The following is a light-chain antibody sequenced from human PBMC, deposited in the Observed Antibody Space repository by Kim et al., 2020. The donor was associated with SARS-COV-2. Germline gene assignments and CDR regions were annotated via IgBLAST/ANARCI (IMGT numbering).Light chain of an antibody. J-gene: IGKJ1*01. CDR1: QSLLHSNGYKY. CDR2: LGS. Sequence: DIVMTQSPLSLPVTPGEPASISCRSSQSLLHSNGYKYLDWYLQKPGQSPQLLIYLGSNRASGVPDRFSGSGSGTDFTLKISRVEAEDVGVYYCMQTLQKTWTFGQGTMVEIK. V-gene: IGKV2-28*01. CDR3: MQTLQKTWT.